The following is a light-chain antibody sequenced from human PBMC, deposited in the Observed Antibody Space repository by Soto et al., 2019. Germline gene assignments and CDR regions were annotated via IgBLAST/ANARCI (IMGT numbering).Light chain of an antibody. CDR1: SSDVGTYNL. CDR3: CSYAGGNTWV. Sequence: QSALTQPASVSGSPGQSIPISCTGTSSDVGTYNLVSWYQQHPGEAPKLMIYQGSKRPSGVSNRFSGSKSGNTASLTISGLQAEDEADYYCCSYAGGNTWVFGGGTKLTVL. V-gene: IGLV2-23*01. CDR2: QGS. J-gene: IGLJ3*02.